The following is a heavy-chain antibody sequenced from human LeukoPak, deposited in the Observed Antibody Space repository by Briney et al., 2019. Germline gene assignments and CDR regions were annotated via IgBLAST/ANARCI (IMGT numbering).Heavy chain of an antibody. J-gene: IGHJ3*02. CDR3: ARGGRGSAAVVAPRSFDI. CDR2: ISGSGGST. V-gene: IGHV3-23*01. CDR1: GFTFSSYA. D-gene: IGHD3-22*01. Sequence: GGSLRLSCAASGFTFSSYAMSWVRQAPGKGLEWVSAISGSGGSTYYADSVKGRFTISRDNSKNTLYLQMNSLRAEDTAVYYCARGGRGSAAVVAPRSFDIWGQGTMVTVSS.